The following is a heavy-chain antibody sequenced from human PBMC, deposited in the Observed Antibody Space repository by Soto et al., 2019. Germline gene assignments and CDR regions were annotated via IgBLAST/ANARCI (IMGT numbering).Heavy chain of an antibody. Sequence: PSETLSLTCNVSGGSISKFYWSWIRRSAGKGLEWMGRIYATGSTDYNPSLRSRIVMSVDVSKKYFSLRLSSVTAADTGVYFCVRGGSKTLRDCFDPWGPGILVTVSS. D-gene: IGHD4-17*01. J-gene: IGHJ5*02. CDR2: IYATGST. V-gene: IGHV4-4*07. CDR1: GGSISKFY. CDR3: VRGGSKTLRDCFDP.